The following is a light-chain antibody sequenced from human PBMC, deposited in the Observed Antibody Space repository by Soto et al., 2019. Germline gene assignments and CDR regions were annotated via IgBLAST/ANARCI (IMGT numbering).Light chain of an antibody. Sequence: DIQMTQSPSSLSASVGDRVSITCRASQGLANYLAWYQQKPGKAPKLLIYAASALQSGVPSRFSGSGSGTDFTLTINSLQPEDVATYYCQKYNSAPLTFGGGTRVEIK. CDR3: QKYNSAPLT. CDR2: AAS. V-gene: IGKV1-27*01. CDR1: QGLANY. J-gene: IGKJ4*01.